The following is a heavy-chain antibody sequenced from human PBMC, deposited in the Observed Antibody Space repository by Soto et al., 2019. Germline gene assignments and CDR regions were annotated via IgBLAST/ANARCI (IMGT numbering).Heavy chain of an antibody. Sequence: SETLSLTCTVSGGSVSSGSYYWSWIRQPPGKGLEWIGYIYYSGSTNYNPSLKSRVTISVDTSKNQFSLKLSSVTAADTAVYYCASTHLRRGGMDVWGQGTTVTVSS. J-gene: IGHJ6*02. D-gene: IGHD3-10*01. CDR1: GGSVSSGSYY. CDR3: ASTHLRRGGMDV. V-gene: IGHV4-61*01. CDR2: IYYSGST.